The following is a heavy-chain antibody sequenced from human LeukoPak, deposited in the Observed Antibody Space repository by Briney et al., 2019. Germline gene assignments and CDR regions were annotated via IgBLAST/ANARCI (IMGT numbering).Heavy chain of an antibody. Sequence: GGSLRLSCAASGFTFSSYGIHWVRQAPGKGLEWVALIWYDGSDKYYTDSVKGRLTISRDNSKNTLYLQMNSLRAEDTGIYYCAREGPRGNSQFDYWGQGTLVTVSS. CDR3: AREGPRGNSQFDY. V-gene: IGHV3-33*01. D-gene: IGHD2/OR15-2a*01. CDR2: IWYDGSDK. J-gene: IGHJ4*02. CDR1: GFTFSSYG.